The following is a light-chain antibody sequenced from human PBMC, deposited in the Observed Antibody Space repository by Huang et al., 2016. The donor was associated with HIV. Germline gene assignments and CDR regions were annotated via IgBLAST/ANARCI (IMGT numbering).Light chain of an antibody. Sequence: EIVMTQSPATLSVSPGERATISCRASQSVSRNLAWYQHKPGQAPRLVIYGASTRATGIPARFSGSGSGTEFSLTISSMQSEDVAIYFCQQYNNWPPLTFGGGTMVEIK. CDR2: GAS. CDR3: QQYNNWPPLT. CDR1: QSVSRN. V-gene: IGKV3-15*01. J-gene: IGKJ4*01.